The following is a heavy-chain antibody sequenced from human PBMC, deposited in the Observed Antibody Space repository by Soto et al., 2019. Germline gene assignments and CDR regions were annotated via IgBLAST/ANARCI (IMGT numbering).Heavy chain of an antibody. Sequence: GGSLTLSCAASGFTFSSYSMNWVRQAPGKGLEWVSYISSSSSTIYYADSVKGRFTTSRDNAKNSLYLQMNSLRDEDTAVYYCARESRFLEWLSLNWFDPWGQGTLVTVSS. CDR2: ISSSSSTI. J-gene: IGHJ5*02. D-gene: IGHD3-3*01. CDR3: ARESRFLEWLSLNWFDP. V-gene: IGHV3-48*02. CDR1: GFTFSSYS.